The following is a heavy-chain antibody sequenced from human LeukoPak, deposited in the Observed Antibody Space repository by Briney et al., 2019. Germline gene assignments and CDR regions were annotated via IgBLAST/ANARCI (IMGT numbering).Heavy chain of an antibody. Sequence: PSETLSLTCTVSGGSFSGYYCTWIRQPPGKGLEWIGEINHSGSANYNPSIKSRVTISLDTSKNQSSLKLSSVTAADTAVYYCARGQGTVTTHWGQGTLVTVSS. CDR1: GGSFSGYY. D-gene: IGHD4-17*01. J-gene: IGHJ4*02. V-gene: IGHV4-34*01. CDR2: INHSGSA. CDR3: ARGQGTVTTH.